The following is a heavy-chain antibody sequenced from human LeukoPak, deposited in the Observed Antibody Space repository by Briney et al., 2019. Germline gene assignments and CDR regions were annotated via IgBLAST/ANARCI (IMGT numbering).Heavy chain of an antibody. CDR1: GFTFSSYA. V-gene: IGHV3-30-3*01. CDR3: ARARRAMVRGVPAYYYGMDV. CDR2: ISYDGSNK. Sequence: GGSLRLSCAASGFTFSSYAMHWVRQAPGKGLEWVAVISYDGSNKYYADSVKGRFTISRDNSKNTLYLQMNSLRAEDTAVYYCARARRAMVRGVPAYYYGMDVWGQGTTVTVSS. J-gene: IGHJ6*02. D-gene: IGHD3-10*01.